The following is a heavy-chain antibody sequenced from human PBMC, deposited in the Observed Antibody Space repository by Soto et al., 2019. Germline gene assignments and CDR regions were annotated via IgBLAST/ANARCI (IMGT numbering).Heavy chain of an antibody. V-gene: IGHV1-18*01. J-gene: IGHJ6*04. CDR3: ARDSLYSSGWYFPHYYYGMDV. CDR2: ISAYNGNT. D-gene: IGHD6-19*01. CDR1: GYTFTSYG. Sequence: QVQLVQSGAEVKKPGASVKVSCKASGYTFTSYGISWVRQAPGQGLEWMGWISAYNGNTNYAQKLQGRVTMTTDTSTSTAYMELRSLRSDDTAVYYCARDSLYSSGWYFPHYYYGMDVWGKGTTVTVSS.